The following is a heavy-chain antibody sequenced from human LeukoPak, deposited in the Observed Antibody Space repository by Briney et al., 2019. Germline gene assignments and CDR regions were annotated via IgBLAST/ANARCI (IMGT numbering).Heavy chain of an antibody. D-gene: IGHD3-10*01. CDR3: ARVYYGSGTRFDL. J-gene: IGHJ2*01. Sequence: SETLSLTCAVSDGSISSSNWWSWVRQPPGKGLEWIGEIYHSGSTNYNPSLKSRVTISVDKSKNQFSLKLSSVTAADTAVYYCARVYYGSGTRFDLWGRGTLVTVSS. V-gene: IGHV4-4*02. CDR2: IYHSGST. CDR1: DGSISSSNW.